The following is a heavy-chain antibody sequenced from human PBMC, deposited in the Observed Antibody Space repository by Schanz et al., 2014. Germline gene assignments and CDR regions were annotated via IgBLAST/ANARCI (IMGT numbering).Heavy chain of an antibody. CDR3: AKSMYSTSWAFDF. D-gene: IGHD2-2*01. CDR1: GFTFANYA. CDR2: IDGSGPKT. Sequence: DVELVESGGGLAQPGGSLRLSCEASGFTFANYAMNWVRQAPGRGLEWVSGIDGSGPKTYYADSVKGRFTISRDNSKNTLYVQMNSLRAEDTAVYYCAKSMYSTSWAFDFWGQGAQVTVSS. V-gene: IGHV3-23*04. J-gene: IGHJ4*02.